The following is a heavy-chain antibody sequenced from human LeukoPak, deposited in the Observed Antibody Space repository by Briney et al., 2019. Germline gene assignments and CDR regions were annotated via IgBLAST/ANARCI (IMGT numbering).Heavy chain of an antibody. V-gene: IGHV1-69*02. CDR3: ARATYYYDSSGYSYYYYGMDV. D-gene: IGHD3-22*01. Sequence: SVKVSCKASGYTFTGYYMHWVRQAPGQGLEWMGRIIPILGIANYAQKFQGRVTITADKSTSTAYMELSSLRSEDTAVYYCARATYYYDSSGYSYYYYGMDVWGQGTTVTVSS. CDR2: IIPILGIA. CDR1: GYTFTGYY. J-gene: IGHJ6*02.